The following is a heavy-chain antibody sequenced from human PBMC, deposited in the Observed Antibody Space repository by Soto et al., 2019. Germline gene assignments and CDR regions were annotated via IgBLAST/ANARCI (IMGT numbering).Heavy chain of an antibody. CDR3: ARGRGWCDY. J-gene: IGHJ4*02. Sequence: EAQLVQSGGGFIQPGGSLRLSCAASGFPVSGSYLSWVRQAPGKGLEWVSSFDNTGSTYYADSVKGRFTISRDDSENTLYLQMTGLRDDDTAVYYSARGRGWCDYWGQGTLVTVSS. CDR1: GFPVSGSY. V-gene: IGHV3-53*01. CDR2: FDNTGST. D-gene: IGHD6-19*01.